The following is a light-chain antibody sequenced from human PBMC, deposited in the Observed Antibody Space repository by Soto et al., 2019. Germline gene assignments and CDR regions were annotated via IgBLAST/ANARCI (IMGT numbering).Light chain of an antibody. CDR2: SAS. J-gene: IGKJ1*01. CDR1: QSISTY. CDR3: HQSHSSPET. Sequence: DIQMTQSPSSLSASVGDTVTITCRASQSISTYLNWYQQQPNKAPKLLIYSASTLQTGVPSRFSGGGSGTPFTLTISSLQTVDFATYYCHQSHSSPETFGQGTKVEIK. V-gene: IGKV1-39*01.